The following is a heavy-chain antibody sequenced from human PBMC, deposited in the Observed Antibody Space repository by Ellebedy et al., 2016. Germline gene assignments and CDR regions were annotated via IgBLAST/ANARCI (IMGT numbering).Heavy chain of an antibody. CDR3: ARSPGGYTYGSDY. CDR1: GDPISSSSYY. CDR2: IYNNGNT. D-gene: IGHD5-18*01. J-gene: IGHJ4*02. Sequence: GSLRLXCIVSGDPISSSSYYWGWIRQPPGKGLEWIGSIYNNGNTYYTPSLQSRVTMSVDTSKNQFSLKLSSVTAADTAVYYCARSPGGYTYGSDYWGQGTLVTVSS. V-gene: IGHV4-39*07.